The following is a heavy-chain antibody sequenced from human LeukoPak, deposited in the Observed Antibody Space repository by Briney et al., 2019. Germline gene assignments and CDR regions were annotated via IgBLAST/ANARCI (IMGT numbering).Heavy chain of an antibody. V-gene: IGHV3-30-3*01. CDR3: ARDGAAAAAPEDY. CDR1: GFTFSSYA. CDR2: VPNDGSNK. J-gene: IGHJ4*02. Sequence: GGSLRLSCAASGFTFSSYAMHWVRQALGKGLEWVAVVPNDGSNKFYADSVKGRFTISRDNSKNTLYLQMNSLRAEDTAVYYCARDGAAAAAPEDYWGQGTLVTVSS. D-gene: IGHD6-25*01.